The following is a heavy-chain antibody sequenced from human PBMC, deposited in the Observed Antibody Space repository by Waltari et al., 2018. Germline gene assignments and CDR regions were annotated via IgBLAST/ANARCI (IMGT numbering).Heavy chain of an antibody. J-gene: IGHJ4*02. Sequence: EVQLLDSGGGLVQPGGSLRLSCAASGFTCSSCAIRWVPQSPGKGLEWVSTISGSGGSTYYAGSAKGRFTISRDDSKNTLYLQMDSLRVEDTAVYFCAKGSSSDYYDFDYWGQGTQVTVSS. CDR3: AKGSSSDYYDFDY. V-gene: IGHV3-23*01. CDR1: GFTCSSCA. CDR2: ISGSGGST. D-gene: IGHD6-19*01.